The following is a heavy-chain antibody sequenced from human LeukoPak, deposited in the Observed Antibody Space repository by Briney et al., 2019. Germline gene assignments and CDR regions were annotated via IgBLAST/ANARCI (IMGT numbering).Heavy chain of an antibody. Sequence: ASVKVSCKASGYTFTSYDINWVRQATGQGLEWMGWMNPNSGNTGYAQKFQGRVTMTRNTSISTAYMELSSLRSEDTAVYYCAGALMVRGVIIYYYYGMDVWGQGTTVTVSS. CDR3: AGALMVRGVIIYYYYGMDV. J-gene: IGHJ6*02. CDR2: MNPNSGNT. CDR1: GYTFTSYD. V-gene: IGHV1-8*01. D-gene: IGHD3-10*01.